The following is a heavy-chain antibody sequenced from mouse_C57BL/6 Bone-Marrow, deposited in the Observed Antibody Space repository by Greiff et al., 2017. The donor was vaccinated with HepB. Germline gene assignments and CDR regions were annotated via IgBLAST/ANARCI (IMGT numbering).Heavy chain of an antibody. D-gene: IGHD1-1*01. CDR3: TSYYGSLWFAY. CDR1: GFTFSSYA. V-gene: IGHV5-9-1*02. J-gene: IGHJ3*01. Sequence: EVNLVESGEGLVKPGGSLKLSCAASGFTFSSYAMSWVRQTPEKRLEWVAYISSGGDYIYYADTVKGRFTISRDNARNTLYLQMSSLKSEDTAMYYCTSYYGSLWFAYWGQGTLVTVSA. CDR2: ISSGGDYI.